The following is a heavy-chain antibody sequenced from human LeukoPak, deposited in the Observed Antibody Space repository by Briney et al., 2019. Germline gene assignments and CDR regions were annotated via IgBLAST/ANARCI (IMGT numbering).Heavy chain of an antibody. CDR1: GFTFSSYV. V-gene: IGHV3-33*08. CDR2: IWYDGSNK. Sequence: GGSLRLSCAASGFTFSSYVMHWVRQAPGKGLEWVAVIWYDGSNKYYADSVKGRFTISRDNSKNTLYLQMNSLRAEDTAVYYCARDQWLVRGYYFDYWGQGTLVTVSS. J-gene: IGHJ4*02. D-gene: IGHD6-19*01. CDR3: ARDQWLVRGYYFDY.